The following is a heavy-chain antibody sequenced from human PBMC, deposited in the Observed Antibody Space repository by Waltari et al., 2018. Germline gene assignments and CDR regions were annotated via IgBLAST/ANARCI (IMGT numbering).Heavy chain of an antibody. D-gene: IGHD3-10*01. Sequence: EAQLLESGGDLVQPGGSLRLSCAASGFTFSTYGMSWVRQAPGKGLEWVAGFKGSGGRTSYAESVQGRFTISRDNSKNTLYLQMNSLRTEDTAVYYCAKGPYFGSGVGMDVWGQGTTVSVSS. V-gene: IGHV3-23*01. CDR2: FKGSGGRT. J-gene: IGHJ6*02. CDR1: GFTFSTYG. CDR3: AKGPYFGSGVGMDV.